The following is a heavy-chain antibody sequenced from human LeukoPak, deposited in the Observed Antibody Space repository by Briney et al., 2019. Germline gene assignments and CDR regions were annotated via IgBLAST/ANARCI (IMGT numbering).Heavy chain of an antibody. V-gene: IGHV4-34*01. CDR3: ARRYDFWSGSQHYNWFDP. D-gene: IGHD3-3*01. CDR2: INHSGSA. J-gene: IGHJ5*02. Sequence: SETLSLTCAVSGGSFSGYYWNLIRQPPGKGLEWIGEINHSGSANYNPSLKSRVTISVDTSKNQFSLKLSSVTAADTAVYYCARRYDFWSGSQHYNWFDPWGQGTLVTVSS. CDR1: GGSFSGYY.